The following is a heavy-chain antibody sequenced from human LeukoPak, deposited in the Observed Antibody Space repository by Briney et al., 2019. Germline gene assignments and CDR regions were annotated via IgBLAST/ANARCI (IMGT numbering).Heavy chain of an antibody. CDR2: INHSGST. V-gene: IGHV4-34*01. CDR3: ARIGQWLVRFFDY. CDR1: GFTVSSNY. Sequence: GSLRLSCAASGFTVSSNYMSWIRQPPGKGLEWIGEINHSGSTNYNPSLKSRVTISVDTSKNQFSLKLSSVTAADTAVYYCARIGQWLVRFFDYWGQGTLVTVSS. D-gene: IGHD6-19*01. J-gene: IGHJ4*02.